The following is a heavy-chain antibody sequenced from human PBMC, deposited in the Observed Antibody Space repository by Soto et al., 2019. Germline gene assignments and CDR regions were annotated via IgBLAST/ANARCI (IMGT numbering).Heavy chain of an antibody. Sequence: EVQLVESGGGLVQPGGSLTLSCAASGFTFSSSWMHWVRQAPGKGVVWVSRINPDGRGTNYADSVKGRFTISRDNAKNTLYLQMNSLRPEDTAVYYCARVGQGAWYFDLWGRGTLVTVSS. CDR3: ARVGQGAWYFDL. V-gene: IGHV3-74*01. J-gene: IGHJ2*01. D-gene: IGHD1-26*01. CDR1: GFTFSSSW. CDR2: INPDGRGT.